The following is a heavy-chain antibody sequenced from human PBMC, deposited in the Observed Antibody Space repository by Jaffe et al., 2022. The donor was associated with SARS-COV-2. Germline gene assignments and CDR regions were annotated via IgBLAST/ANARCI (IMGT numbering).Heavy chain of an antibody. CDR1: GFTFHTYW. V-gene: IGHV3-7*03. CDR2: INQDGSEK. J-gene: IGHJ6*02. Sequence: QLAESGGGLVQPGGSLRLSCVASGFTFHTYWMSWVRQAPGKGLEWVANINQDGSEKYYVDSVKGRFTISRDNAKNSVYLEVNTLRDEDTAVYYCARDAGYNYGWGSYRHGFDVWGQGTTVTVSS. CDR3: ARDAGYNYGWGSYRHGFDV. D-gene: IGHD3-16*02.